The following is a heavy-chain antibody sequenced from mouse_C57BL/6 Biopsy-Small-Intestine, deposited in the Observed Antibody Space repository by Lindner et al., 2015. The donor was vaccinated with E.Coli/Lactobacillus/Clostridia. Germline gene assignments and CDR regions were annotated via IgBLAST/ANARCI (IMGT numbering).Heavy chain of an antibody. Sequence: VQLQESGTELMKPGASVKLSCKATGYTFTGYWIEWVKQRPGHGLEWIGEILPGSGSGTYSEKFKAKATFTADTSSNTADMLLTSLTTEDSAMYYCARRGDYFSPHYYSMDYWGQGTSVTVSS. V-gene: IGHV1-9*01. CDR2: ILPGSGSG. D-gene: IGHD2-13*01. CDR1: GYTFTGYW. CDR3: ARRGDYFSPHYYSMDY. J-gene: IGHJ4*01.